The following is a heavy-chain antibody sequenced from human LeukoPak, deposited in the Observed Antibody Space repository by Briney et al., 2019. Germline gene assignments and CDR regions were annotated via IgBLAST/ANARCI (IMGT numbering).Heavy chain of an antibody. CDR3: ATLGDSSGYVNAFDI. V-gene: IGHV3-23*01. CDR1: GFTFSSYA. J-gene: IGHJ3*02. CDR2: ISGSGDST. Sequence: GGSLRLSCAASGFTFSSYAMSWVRQAPGKGLEWVSSISGSGDSTYYADSVKGRFTISRDNSKNTLYLQMSSLRAEDTAVYYCATLGDSSGYVNAFDIWGQGTMVTVSS. D-gene: IGHD3-22*01.